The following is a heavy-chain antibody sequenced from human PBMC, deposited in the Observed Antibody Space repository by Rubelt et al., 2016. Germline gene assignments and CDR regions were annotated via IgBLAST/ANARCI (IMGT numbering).Heavy chain of an antibody. V-gene: IGHV3-48*04. J-gene: IGHJ4*02. CDR2: ISSSSSAI. CDR1: GFTFSSYS. Sequence: EVQLVESGGGLIQPGGSLRLSCAASGFTFSSYSMNWVRQAPGKGLEWVSYISSSSSAIYYADSVKGRFTISRDNAKNSLYLQMNSLRAEDTAVYYWARNAEPDIWTGYADYWGQGTLVTVSA. CDR3: ARNAEPDIWTGYADY. D-gene: IGHD3-9*01.